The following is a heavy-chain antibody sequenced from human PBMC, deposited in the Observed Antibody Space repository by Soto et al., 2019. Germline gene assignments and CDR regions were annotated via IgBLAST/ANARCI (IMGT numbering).Heavy chain of an antibody. J-gene: IGHJ6*02. D-gene: IGHD3-16*01. V-gene: IGHV4-30-4*01. CDR2: IYYSGST. Sequence: PSETLSLTCTVSGGSISSGDYYWSWIRQPPGKGLEWIGYIYYSGSTYYNPSLKSRVTISVDTSKNQFSLKLSSVTAADTAVYYCARDYGGVNPLYYYYGMDVWGQGTTVTVSS. CDR1: GGSISSGDYY. CDR3: ARDYGGVNPLYYYYGMDV.